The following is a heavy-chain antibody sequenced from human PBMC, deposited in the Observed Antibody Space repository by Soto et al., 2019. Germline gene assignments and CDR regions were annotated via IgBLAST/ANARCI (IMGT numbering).Heavy chain of an antibody. J-gene: IGHJ4*02. CDR1: GYTFTSYD. D-gene: IGHD1-1*01. V-gene: IGHV1-8*01. CDR3: ARGAETNGWNGFGAHKYYFVF. CDR2: MNPNTGNS. Sequence: GASAKVSCKASGYTFTSYDIYWVRQATVQGLEWMGWMNPNTGNSGYAQKFQGRVTMTSDTSISTSHMELSSLRSEDTAVYYCARGAETNGWNGFGAHKYYFVFWGQGTLVTVSS.